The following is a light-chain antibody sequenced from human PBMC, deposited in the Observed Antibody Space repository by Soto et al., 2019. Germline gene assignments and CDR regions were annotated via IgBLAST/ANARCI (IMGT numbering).Light chain of an antibody. Sequence: DIHMTQSPSSLSASVGYRFTITCRASQSISSYLNWYQQKPGKAPKLLIYAASSLQSGVPSRFSGSGSGTDFTLTISSLQPEDFEPYYCQQSYSKPITFGQGTRLEIK. V-gene: IGKV1-39*01. J-gene: IGKJ5*01. CDR2: AAS. CDR3: QQSYSKPIT. CDR1: QSISSY.